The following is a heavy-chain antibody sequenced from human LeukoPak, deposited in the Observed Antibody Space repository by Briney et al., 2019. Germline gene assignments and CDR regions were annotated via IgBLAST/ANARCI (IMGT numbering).Heavy chain of an antibody. CDR1: GFTFSSYG. V-gene: IGHV3-30*18. D-gene: IGHD3-10*01. CDR2: ISYDGSNK. Sequence: GGSLRLSCAASGFTFSSYGMHWVRQAPGKGLEWVAVISYDGSNKYYADSVKGRFTISRDNSKNTLYLQMNSLRAEDTAVYYCAKESMYGSGSYAPGKFYYYYYYGMDVWGQGTTVTVSS. J-gene: IGHJ6*02. CDR3: AKESMYGSGSYAPGKFYYYYYYGMDV.